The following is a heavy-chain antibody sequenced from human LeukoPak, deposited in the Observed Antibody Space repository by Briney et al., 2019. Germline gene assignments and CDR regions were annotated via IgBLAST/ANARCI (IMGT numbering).Heavy chain of an antibody. J-gene: IGHJ4*02. CDR1: GGSISSYY. CDR3: ARGGDIVATRGLDY. Sequence: SETLSLTCTVSGGSISSYYWSWIRQPAGKGLEWIGRIYTSGSTNYNPSLKSRVTISVDTSKNQFSLKLSSATAADTAVYYCARGGDIVATRGLDYWGQGTLVTVSS. D-gene: IGHD5-12*01. V-gene: IGHV4-4*07. CDR2: IYTSGST.